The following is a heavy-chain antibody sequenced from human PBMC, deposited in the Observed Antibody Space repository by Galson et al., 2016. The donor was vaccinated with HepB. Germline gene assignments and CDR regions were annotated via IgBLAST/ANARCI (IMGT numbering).Heavy chain of an antibody. CDR2: IYSDGSST. CDR1: GFTFRDYL. CDR3: TRGPEAYSGYDNFDY. J-gene: IGHJ4*02. D-gene: IGHD5-12*01. V-gene: IGHV3-74*01. Sequence: SLRLSCAASGFTFRDYLMHWVRQAPGGGLMWVSRIYSDGSSTNYADSVKGRFTISRDNAKDTLYLQMNSLRAEDTAVYYCTRGPEAYSGYDNFDYWGQGTLVTVSS.